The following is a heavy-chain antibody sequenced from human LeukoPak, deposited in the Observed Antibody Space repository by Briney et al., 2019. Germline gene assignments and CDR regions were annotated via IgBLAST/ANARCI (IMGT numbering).Heavy chain of an antibody. V-gene: IGHV3-13*01. CDR2: IGTAGDT. CDR3: ARDRAYSSGWYGPSLYYYYYGMDV. D-gene: IGHD6-19*01. J-gene: IGHJ6*02. CDR1: GFTFSSYD. Sequence: GGPLRLSCAASGFTFSSYDMHWVRQATGKGLEWVSAIGTAGDTYYPGSVKGRFTISRENAKNSLYLQMNSLRAGDTAVYYCARDRAYSSGWYGPSLYYYYYGMDVWGQGTTVTVSS.